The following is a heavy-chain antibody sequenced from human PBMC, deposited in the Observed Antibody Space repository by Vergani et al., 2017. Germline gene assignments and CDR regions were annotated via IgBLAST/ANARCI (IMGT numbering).Heavy chain of an antibody. D-gene: IGHD3-16*02. J-gene: IGHJ6*02. CDR3: AGVWGKGMSTFGGVIRGMDV. V-gene: IGHV4-34*01. Sequence: QVQLQQWGAGLLKPSETLSLTCAVYGGSFSGYYWSWIRQPPGKGLEWIGEINHSGRTNYNPSLKSRVTISVDTSKNQFTLKLSSVTAADTAVYYCAGVWGKGMSTFGGVIRGMDVWGQGTTVTVSS. CDR2: INHSGRT. CDR1: GGSFSGYY.